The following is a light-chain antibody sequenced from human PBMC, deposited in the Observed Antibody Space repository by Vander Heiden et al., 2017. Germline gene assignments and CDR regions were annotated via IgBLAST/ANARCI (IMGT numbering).Light chain of an antibody. V-gene: IGKV1-39*01. Sequence: DIQMTQSPSSLSASVGDRVTITCRASQSISSYLNWYQPKPGKAPKLLIYAASSLQSGVPSRFSGSGSGTDFTLTISSLQPEDFATYYCQQSYSTVWTFGQGTKVEIK. CDR1: QSISSY. J-gene: IGKJ1*01. CDR2: AAS. CDR3: QQSYSTVWT.